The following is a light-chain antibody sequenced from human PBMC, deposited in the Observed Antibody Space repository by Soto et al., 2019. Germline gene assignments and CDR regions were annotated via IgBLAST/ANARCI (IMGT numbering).Light chain of an antibody. Sequence: EIVLTQSPGILSLSLGERAALSCRASQSVSSDYLAWYQQKPGQAPRLLIYGASNRATGIPDRFSGSGSGTDFTLTISRLEPEDFAVYYCQQYGSLSWTFGQGTKVDIK. CDR1: QSVSSDY. J-gene: IGKJ1*01. V-gene: IGKV3-20*01. CDR3: QQYGSLSWT. CDR2: GAS.